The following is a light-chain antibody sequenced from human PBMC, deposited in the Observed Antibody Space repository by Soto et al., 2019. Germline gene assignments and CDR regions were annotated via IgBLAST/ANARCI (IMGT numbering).Light chain of an antibody. CDR1: HHVATN. Sequence: EIVMTQSRVTLSVSPGERATLSCRASHHVATNLAWYQQKPGQAPRLLIYGASTRATGISARFSGSGSGTEFTLTIGSLQSDDFAVYYCQQYTARPPWTFGQGTKV. V-gene: IGKV3-15*01. J-gene: IGKJ1*01. CDR3: QQYTARPPWT. CDR2: GAS.